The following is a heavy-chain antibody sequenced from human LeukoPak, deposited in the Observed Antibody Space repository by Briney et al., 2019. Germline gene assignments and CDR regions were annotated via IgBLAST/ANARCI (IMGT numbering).Heavy chain of an antibody. V-gene: IGHV7-4-1*02. CDR3: ARVSAAAQLLNYYYNMDV. CDR1: GYTFTSYA. J-gene: IGHJ6*02. Sequence: ASVKVSCKASGYTFTSYAMNWVRQAPGQGLEWMGWISTNTGNPTYAQGFTGRFVFSLDTSVSTAYLQISSLKAEDTAVYYCARVSAAAQLLNYYYNMDVWGQGTTVTVSS. CDR2: ISTNTGNP. D-gene: IGHD6-13*01.